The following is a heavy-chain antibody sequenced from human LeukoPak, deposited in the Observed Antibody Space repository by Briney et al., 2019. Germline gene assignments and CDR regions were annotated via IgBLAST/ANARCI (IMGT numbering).Heavy chain of an antibody. CDR2: IYSGGST. Sequence: GGSLRLSCAASGFTVSSNYMSWVRQAPGKGLEWVSVIYSGGSTYYADSVKGRFTISRDNSKNTLYLQMNSLRAEDTAVYYCAGDGPYYYDSSGYYNLSNFDYWGQGTLVTVSS. CDR1: GFTVSSNY. CDR3: AGDGPYYYDSSGYYNLSNFDY. V-gene: IGHV3-66*01. D-gene: IGHD3-22*01. J-gene: IGHJ4*02.